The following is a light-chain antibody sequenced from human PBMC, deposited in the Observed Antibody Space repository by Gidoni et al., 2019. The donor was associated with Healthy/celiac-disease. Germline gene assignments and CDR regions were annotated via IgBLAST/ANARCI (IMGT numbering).Light chain of an antibody. J-gene: IGKJ4*01. Sequence: EIVLTQSPATLSLSPGERATLSCRASQSVSSYLAWYQQKPGQAPRLLIYDASNRATGIPARFSGSGSGTDFTLTISSLEPEDFAVYYFQQRSNWPPGFGGGTKVEIK. CDR2: DAS. CDR3: QQRSNWPPG. CDR1: QSVSSY. V-gene: IGKV3-11*01.